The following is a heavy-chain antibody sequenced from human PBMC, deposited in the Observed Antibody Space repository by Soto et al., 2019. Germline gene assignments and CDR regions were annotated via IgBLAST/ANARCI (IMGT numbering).Heavy chain of an antibody. J-gene: IGHJ6*02. CDR1: GGTFSSYA. Sequence: SVKVSCKASGGTFSSYAISWVRQAPGQGLEWMGGIIPIFGTANYAQKFQGRVTITADESTSTAYMELSSLRSEDTAVYYCAREYIVVVPAALNNYYYYGMDVWGQGTTVTISS. CDR3: AREYIVVVPAALNNYYYYGMDV. V-gene: IGHV1-69*13. CDR2: IIPIFGTA. D-gene: IGHD2-2*01.